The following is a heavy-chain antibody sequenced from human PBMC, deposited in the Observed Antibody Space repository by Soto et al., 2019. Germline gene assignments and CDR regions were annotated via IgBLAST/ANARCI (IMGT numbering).Heavy chain of an antibody. CDR1: GYTFTSYG. Sequence: ASVKVSCKASGYTFTSYGISWVRQAPGQGLEWMGWISAYNGNTNYAQKLQGRGTMTTDTSTSTAYMELRSLRSDDTAVYYCARSIVVGTAAPIYFDYRGQGTLVTVS. J-gene: IGHJ4*02. V-gene: IGHV1-18*01. CDR2: ISAYNGNT. D-gene: IGHD2-2*01. CDR3: ARSIVVGTAAPIYFDY.